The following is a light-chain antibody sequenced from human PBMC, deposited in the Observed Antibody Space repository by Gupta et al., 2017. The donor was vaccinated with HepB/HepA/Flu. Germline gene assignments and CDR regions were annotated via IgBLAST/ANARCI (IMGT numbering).Light chain of an antibody. J-gene: IGKJ3*01. CDR2: GAS. CDR3: QQYGSSPFT. Sequence: IVXXQXXXTLXLXXXERATLSCRASQSVSSSYLAWYQQKPGQAPRLLIYGASSRATGIPDRFSGSGSGTDFTLTISRLEPEDFAVYYCQQYGSSPFTFGPGTKVDIK. V-gene: IGKV3-20*01. CDR1: QSVSSSY.